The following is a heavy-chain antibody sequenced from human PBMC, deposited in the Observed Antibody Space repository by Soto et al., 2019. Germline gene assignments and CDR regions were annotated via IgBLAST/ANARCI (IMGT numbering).Heavy chain of an antibody. V-gene: IGHV3-74*01. CDR2: INSDGSST. CDR3: ASLARGIYSDYN. Sequence: EVHLVESGGGLVQPGGSLRPSCAASGFTFSSYWMHWVRQAPGKGLVWVSRINSDGSSTNYADSVKGRFTISRDNAKKTVYLQMNSLGAGDSAMYYCASLARGIYSDYNWGQGTLVTVSP. D-gene: IGHD4-17*01. J-gene: IGHJ4*02. CDR1: GFTFSSYW.